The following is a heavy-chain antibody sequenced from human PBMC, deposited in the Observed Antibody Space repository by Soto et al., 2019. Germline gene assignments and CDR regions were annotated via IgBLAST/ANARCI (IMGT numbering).Heavy chain of an antibody. V-gene: IGHV1-18*01. J-gene: IGHJ4*02. D-gene: IGHD5-12*01. CDR3: ARDHSGYDAWDY. Sequence: ASVKVSCKASGYTFTSYGISWVRQAPGQGLEWMGWISVYNGNTNYAQKLQGRVTMTTDTSTSTAYMELRSLRSDDTAVYYCARDHSGYDAWDYWGQGTLVTVSS. CDR2: ISVYNGNT. CDR1: GYTFTSYG.